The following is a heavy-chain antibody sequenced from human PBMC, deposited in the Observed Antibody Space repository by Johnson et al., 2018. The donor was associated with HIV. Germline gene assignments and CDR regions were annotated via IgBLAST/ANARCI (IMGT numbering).Heavy chain of an antibody. CDR2: IWYDGSNK. J-gene: IGHJ3*02. CDR1: GFTFDDYG. CDR3: ASYSSSDAFDI. V-gene: IGHV3-33*08. D-gene: IGHD6-6*01. Sequence: QVQLVESGGGVVRPGGSLRLSCAASGFTFDDYGMSWVRQAPGKGLEWVAVIWYDGSNKYYADSVKGRFTISRDNSKNSLYLQTNSLRAEDTAVYYCASYSSSDAFDIWGQGTMVTVSS.